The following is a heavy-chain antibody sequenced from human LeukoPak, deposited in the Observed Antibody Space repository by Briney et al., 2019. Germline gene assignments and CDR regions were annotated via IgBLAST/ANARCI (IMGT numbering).Heavy chain of an antibody. CDR2: IRSRSSYI. J-gene: IGHJ4*02. D-gene: IGHD3-10*01. Sequence: GGSLRLSCAASGFTFSSYSMNWVRQAPGKGLEWVSSIRSRSSYIYYADSVKGRFTISRDNAKNSLYLQMNSLRAEDTAVYYCARGLMVRGVITLGFDYWGQGTLVTVSS. CDR3: ARGLMVRGVITLGFDY. CDR1: GFTFSSYS. V-gene: IGHV3-21*01.